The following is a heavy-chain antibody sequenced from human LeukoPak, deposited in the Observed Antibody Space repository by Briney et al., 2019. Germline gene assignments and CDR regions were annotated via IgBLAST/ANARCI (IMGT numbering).Heavy chain of an antibody. V-gene: IGHV1-2*02. CDR2: INPKSGGT. CDR1: GYTFTDYY. CDR3: ATLGISGYFRDY. Sequence: GSVTVSCTGSGYTFTDYYIHWVRQAPGQGLEWMGWINPKSGGTNYAQKFQGGVTMTRDTSISTAYMELRSDGTAVYYCATLGISGYFRDYWGQGTLVTVSS. J-gene: IGHJ4*02. D-gene: IGHD3-22*01.